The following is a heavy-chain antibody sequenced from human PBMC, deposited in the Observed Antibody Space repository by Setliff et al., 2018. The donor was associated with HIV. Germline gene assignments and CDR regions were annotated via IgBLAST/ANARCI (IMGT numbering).Heavy chain of an antibody. Sequence: SETLSLTCTVSGGSISSYYWSWIRQPAGKGLEWIGHIDISGSTNYNPSFNSRFTMSVDTSKNQFSLRLTSVTAADTAMYHCARDRSSGWSKDWFDTWGQGILVTVSS. CDR1: GGSISSYY. CDR3: ARDRSSGWSKDWFDT. D-gene: IGHD6-19*01. V-gene: IGHV4-4*07. CDR2: IDISGST. J-gene: IGHJ5*02.